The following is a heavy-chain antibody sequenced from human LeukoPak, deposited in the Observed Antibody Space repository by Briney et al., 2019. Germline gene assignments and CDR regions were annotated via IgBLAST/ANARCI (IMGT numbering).Heavy chain of an antibody. CDR1: GFTFSSNY. Sequence: PGGSLRLSCTASGFTFSSNYMSWVRQAPGKGLEWVSVIYSGGSTYYADSVKGRFTISRDTSKNTLYLQMNSLRAEDTAVYYCARAKYSGSHYFDYWGQGTLVTVSP. CDR3: ARAKYSGSHYFDY. CDR2: IYSGGST. V-gene: IGHV3-66*01. J-gene: IGHJ4*02. D-gene: IGHD1-26*01.